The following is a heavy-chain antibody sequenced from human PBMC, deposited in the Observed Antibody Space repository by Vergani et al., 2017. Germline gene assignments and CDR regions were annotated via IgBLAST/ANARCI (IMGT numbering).Heavy chain of an antibody. D-gene: IGHD2-21*02. V-gene: IGHV1-69*13. J-gene: IGHJ4*02. CDR3: ARVPLTYCGGDCYSLYFDY. Sequence: QVQLVQSGAEVKKPGSSVKVSCKASGGTFSSYAISWVRQAPGQGLEWMGRIIPIFGTANYAQKFQGRVTITADESTSTAYMELSSLRSEDTAVYYCARVPLTYCGGDCYSLYFDYWGQGTLVTVSS. CDR1: GGTFSSYA. CDR2: IIPIFGTA.